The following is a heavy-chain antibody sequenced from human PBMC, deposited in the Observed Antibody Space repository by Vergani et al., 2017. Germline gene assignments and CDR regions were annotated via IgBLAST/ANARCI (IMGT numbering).Heavy chain of an antibody. CDR2: IYSTGST. V-gene: IGHV4-31*03. Sequence: QVQLQESGPGLVKSSETPSPTCSVSGDPISSGVYYWNWIRQHPGKGLEWIGYIYSTGSTHHNPSLRRRINMSVDTSKNQFSLKLNSVTAADTAMYYCARMGGYDEGDAFRIGYFDSWGPGILVTVSS. CDR1: GDPISSGVYY. D-gene: IGHD3-22*01. CDR3: ARMGGYDEGDAFRIGYFDS. J-gene: IGHJ4*02.